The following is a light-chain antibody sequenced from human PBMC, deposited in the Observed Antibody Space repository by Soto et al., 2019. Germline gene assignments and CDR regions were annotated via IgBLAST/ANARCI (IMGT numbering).Light chain of an antibody. V-gene: IGKV1-12*01. CDR3: QQANSFPIT. Sequence: DIQLTQSPSSLSASVGDKVTITCRASQSIRSYLNWVQQKPGKAPNLLIYAASSLQSGVPSRFSGSESGTDFTLTISSLQPEDCAIYFCQQANSFPITFGQGTRLEIK. CDR1: QSIRSY. J-gene: IGKJ5*01. CDR2: AAS.